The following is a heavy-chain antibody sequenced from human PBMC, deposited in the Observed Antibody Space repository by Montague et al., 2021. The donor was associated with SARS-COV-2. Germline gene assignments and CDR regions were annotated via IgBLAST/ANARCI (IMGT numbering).Heavy chain of an antibody. V-gene: IGHV4-34*01. CDR1: RGSVKSYY. J-gene: IGHJ3*01. CDR3: ARGRPVQGSIRHFESVSSGVLDV. CDR2: INHSGTT. Sequence: SETLSLTCAVYRGSVKSYYWTWIRQAPGKGLAWIGEINHSGTTSYNPSLKSRVTMSIDASKRQFPLRLNSVSAADTAVYFCARGRPVQGSIRHFESVSSGVLDVWAPGSLVIVS. D-gene: IGHD2-8*01.